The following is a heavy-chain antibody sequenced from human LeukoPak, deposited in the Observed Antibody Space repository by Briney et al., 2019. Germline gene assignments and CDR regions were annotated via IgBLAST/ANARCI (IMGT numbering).Heavy chain of an antibody. CDR1: GGSISSSSYY. V-gene: IGHV4-61*05. Sequence: SETLSLTCTVSGGSISSSSYYWGWIRQPPGKAPEWIGYISHRGSTKYNLSLKSRVTMSVDTSKNQFSLKLTSVIAADTAMYYCARGFEGVAGWFDPWGQGTLVTVSS. CDR3: ARGFEGVAGWFDP. CDR2: ISHRGST. D-gene: IGHD3-16*01. J-gene: IGHJ5*02.